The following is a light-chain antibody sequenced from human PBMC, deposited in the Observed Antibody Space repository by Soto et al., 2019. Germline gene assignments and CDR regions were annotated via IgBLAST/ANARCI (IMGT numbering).Light chain of an antibody. Sequence: EIVMTQSPATLSVSPGERATLSCRASQSVSSNLAWYQQKPGQAPRLLIYGASTRATGIPARFSGSVSGTEFTLTISSLQSEDFAVYYCQQYNNWPRMFGQGTKVEIK. J-gene: IGKJ1*01. CDR2: GAS. CDR1: QSVSSN. CDR3: QQYNNWPRM. V-gene: IGKV3-15*01.